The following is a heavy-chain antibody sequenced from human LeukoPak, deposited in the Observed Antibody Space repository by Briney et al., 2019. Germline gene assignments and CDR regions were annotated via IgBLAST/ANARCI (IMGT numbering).Heavy chain of an antibody. CDR3: ARDYCGGDCFPDY. CDR1: GYTFTVYY. V-gene: IGHV1-2*06. D-gene: IGHD2-21*02. Sequence: ASVNVSFKASGYTFTVYYVHWVRQAPGQGLEWMGRINPNSGDTNYARKFQGRVTMTRDTSISTAYMELSRLRSDDTAVYYCARDYCGGDCFPDYWGQGTLVTVSS. J-gene: IGHJ4*02. CDR2: INPNSGDT.